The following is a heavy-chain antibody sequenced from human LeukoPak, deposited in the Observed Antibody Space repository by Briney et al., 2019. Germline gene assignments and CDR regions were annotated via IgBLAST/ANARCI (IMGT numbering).Heavy chain of an antibody. V-gene: IGHV4-4*07. Sequence: PSETLSLTCTVSGGSISSYYWSWIRQPAGKGLEWIGRIYTSGSTNYNPSRKSRVTMSVDMSKNQFSLKLSSVTAADTGVYYCARDRANYYDSSGYPDAFDIWGQGTMVTVSS. D-gene: IGHD3-22*01. CDR3: ARDRANYYDSSGYPDAFDI. J-gene: IGHJ3*02. CDR2: IYTSGST. CDR1: GGSISSYY.